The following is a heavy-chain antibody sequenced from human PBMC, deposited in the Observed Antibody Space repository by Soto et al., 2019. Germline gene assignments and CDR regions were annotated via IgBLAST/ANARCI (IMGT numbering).Heavy chain of an antibody. CDR3: ARACDSAACHLYFDN. J-gene: IGHJ4*02. CDR2: IRQDGVLK. CDR1: GFAFSNYW. V-gene: IGHV3-7*03. D-gene: IGHD3-22*01. Sequence: PGGSLRLSCVTSGFAFSNYWMNWVRQAPWKGLEWVANIRQDGVLKLYVDSVRGRFTISRDNARNSLFLQMDSLRPEDTAVYYCARACDSAACHLYFDNWGQGTPVTVSS.